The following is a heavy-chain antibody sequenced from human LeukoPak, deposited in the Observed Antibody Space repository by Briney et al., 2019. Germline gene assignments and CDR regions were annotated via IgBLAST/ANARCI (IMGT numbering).Heavy chain of an antibody. CDR2: ISYDGSNK. Sequence: GRSLRLSCAASGFTFSSYAMHWVRQAPGKGLEWVAVISYDGSNKYYADSVKGRFTTSRDNSKNTLYLQMNSLRAEDTAVYYCAKVLLPLQLWLNNYYMDVWGKGTTVTVSS. J-gene: IGHJ6*03. D-gene: IGHD5-18*01. V-gene: IGHV3-30*04. CDR3: AKVLLPLQLWLNNYYMDV. CDR1: GFTFSSYA.